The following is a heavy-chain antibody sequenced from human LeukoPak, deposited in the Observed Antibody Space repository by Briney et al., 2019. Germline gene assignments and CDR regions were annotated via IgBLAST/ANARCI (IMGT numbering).Heavy chain of an antibody. V-gene: IGHV3-74*01. CDR3: ARGTLYYDSSGYYNDY. CDR2: INSDGSST. J-gene: IGHJ4*02. D-gene: IGHD3-22*01. Sequence: QPGGPLRLSCAASGFTFSSYWMHWVRQAPGKGLVWVSRINSDGSSTSYADSVKGRFTISRDNAKNTLYLQMNSLRAEDTAVYHCARGTLYYDSSGYYNDYWGQGTLVTVSS. CDR1: GFTFSSYW.